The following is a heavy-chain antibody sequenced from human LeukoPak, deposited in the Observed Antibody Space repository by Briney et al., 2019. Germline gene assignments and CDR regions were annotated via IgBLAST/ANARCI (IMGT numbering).Heavy chain of an antibody. V-gene: IGHV1-18*01. D-gene: IGHD3-3*01. J-gene: IGHJ6*03. Sequence: GASVKVSCKASGGTFSSYTISWVRQAPGQGLEWMEWVSAYNGNTNYAQKLQGRVTMTTDTSTSTAYMELRSLRSDDTAVYYCARGWGNYYDFWSGYYTGRTPRYYMDVWGKGTTVTVSS. CDR2: VSAYNGNT. CDR3: ARGWGNYYDFWSGYYTGRTPRYYMDV. CDR1: GGTFSSYT.